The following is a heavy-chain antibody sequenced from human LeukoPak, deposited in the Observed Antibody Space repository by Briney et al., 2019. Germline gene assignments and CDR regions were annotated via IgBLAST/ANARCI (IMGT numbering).Heavy chain of an antibody. D-gene: IGHD3-22*01. J-gene: IGHJ4*02. CDR3: ARDRGYYDSSSHHDY. V-gene: IGHV3-7*01. CDR1: GFTFSSYW. Sequence: GGSLRLSCAASGFTFSSYWMSWVRQAPGKGLEWVANIKQDGSEKYYVDSVKGRFTISRDNAKNSLYLQMNSLRAEDTAVYYCARDRGYYDSSSHHDYWGQGTLVTVSS. CDR2: IKQDGSEK.